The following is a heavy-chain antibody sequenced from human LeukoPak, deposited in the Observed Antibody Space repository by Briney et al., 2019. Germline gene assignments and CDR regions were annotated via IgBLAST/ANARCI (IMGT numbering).Heavy chain of an antibody. V-gene: IGHV3-74*01. CDR2: INSDGSST. CDR1: GFTFSSYW. J-gene: IGHJ5*02. D-gene: IGHD6-19*01. CDR3: ARDPSSGWYWFDP. Sequence: GGSLRLSCAAPGFTFSSYWMHWVRQAPGKGLVWVSRINSDGSSTSYADSVKGRFTISRDNAKNTLYLQMNSLRAEDTAVYYCARDPSSGWYWFDPWGQGTLVTVSS.